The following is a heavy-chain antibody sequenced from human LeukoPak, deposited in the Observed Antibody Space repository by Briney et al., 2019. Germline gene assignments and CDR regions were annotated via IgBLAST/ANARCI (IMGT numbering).Heavy chain of an antibody. D-gene: IGHD3-16*01. V-gene: IGHV6-1*01. J-gene: IGHJ4*02. CDR3: VRDFNWAFDY. Sequence: SQTLSLTCAISGDSVSSKSVSWSWMRHSPSRGLEYLGRTRYRSTWNTFYSLSVEGRITINADTSRNEASLRLSSVTPEDTALYYCVRDFNWAFDYWGQGTLVTVSS. CDR1: GDSVSSKSVS. CDR2: TRYRSTWNT.